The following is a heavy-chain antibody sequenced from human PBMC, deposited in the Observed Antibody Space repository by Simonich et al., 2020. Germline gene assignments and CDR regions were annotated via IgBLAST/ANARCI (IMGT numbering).Heavy chain of an antibody. CDR2: IRSKGDGGTT. D-gene: IGHD3-22*01. Sequence: EVQLVESGGGLVQPGRSLRLSCTASGFTFGDYAMSCFRQAPGKGVGGVGLIRSKGDGGTTEYTASVKGRFTISRDDSKSIAYLQMNSLKTEDTAVYYCTREKGDYYDSSGYYAFDIWGQGTMVTVSS. V-gene: IGHV3-49*01. CDR3: TREKGDYYDSSGYYAFDI. CDR1: GFTFGDYA. J-gene: IGHJ3*02.